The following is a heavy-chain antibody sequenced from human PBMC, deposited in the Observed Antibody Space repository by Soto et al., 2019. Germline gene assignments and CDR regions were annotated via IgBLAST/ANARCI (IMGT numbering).Heavy chain of an antibody. V-gene: IGHV4-34*01. Sequence: SETLSLTCAVYGGSFCGYYWSWIRQPPGKGLEWIGEINHSGSTNYNPPLKSRVTISVDTSKNQFSLKLSSVTAADTAVYYCARSIAVSNYYYYGMDVWGQGTTVTVSS. CDR2: INHSGST. D-gene: IGHD6-19*01. CDR1: GGSFCGYY. CDR3: ARSIAVSNYYYYGMDV. J-gene: IGHJ6*02.